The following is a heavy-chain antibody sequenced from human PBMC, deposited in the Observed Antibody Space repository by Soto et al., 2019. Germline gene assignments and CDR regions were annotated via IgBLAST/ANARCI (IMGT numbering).Heavy chain of an antibody. CDR3: AREGGSGWYYYDY. J-gene: IGHJ4*01. CDR1: GGSFSGYS. D-gene: IGHD6-19*01. Sequence: QVQLQQWGAGLLKPSETLSLTCAVNGGSFSGYSWTWIRQAPGKGLDWIGEINYTGTTNYSPSLKSRVTLSVDTSKYQFSLELRSVSAADTAVYYCAREGGSGWYYYDYWGHGTLVTVSS. V-gene: IGHV4-34*02. CDR2: INYTGTT.